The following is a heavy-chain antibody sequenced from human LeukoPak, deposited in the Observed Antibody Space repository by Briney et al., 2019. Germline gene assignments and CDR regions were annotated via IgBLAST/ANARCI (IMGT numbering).Heavy chain of an antibody. Sequence: ASVKVSCKASGYTLTGYYMHWVRQAPGQGLEWMGWINPNSGGTNVAPKFQGRVAMTRDTSIGTAYVELNRLRSDDTAVYYCARGEAQHYESSGFNDYWGQGTLVTVSS. J-gene: IGHJ4*02. D-gene: IGHD3-22*01. CDR2: INPNSGGT. CDR1: GYTLTGYY. CDR3: ARGEAQHYESSGFNDY. V-gene: IGHV1-2*02.